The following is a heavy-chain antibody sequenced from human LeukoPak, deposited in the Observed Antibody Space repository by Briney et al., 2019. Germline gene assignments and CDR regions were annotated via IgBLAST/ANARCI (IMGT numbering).Heavy chain of an antibody. V-gene: IGHV4-31*03. J-gene: IGHJ5*02. CDR1: GGSISNGGDY. CDR3: ARTVITAAAFDP. D-gene: IGHD6-13*01. CDR2: IHNSGGT. Sequence: PSQTLSLTCSVSGGSISNGGDYWSWIRQNPGRGLEWIGNIHNSGGTYYNPSLKSRVSISVDTSKNHFSLKLSSVTAADTAVYYCARTVITAAAFDPWGQGTLVTVSS.